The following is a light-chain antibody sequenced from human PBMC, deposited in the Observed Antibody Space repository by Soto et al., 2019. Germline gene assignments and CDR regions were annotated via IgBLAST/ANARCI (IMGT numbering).Light chain of an antibody. CDR3: QPYRGFSLRT. J-gene: IGKJ1*01. CDR2: EPS. Sequence: DIQMTQSPSTLSASVGDRVTITCRASQDINNYLAWYQQKPGKAPKLLIYEPSNLENGGPSRFSGSRYGTEFTITISRLQPDDFAPSYCQPYRGFSLRTFGQGTKVEIK. V-gene: IGKV1-5*03. CDR1: QDINNY.